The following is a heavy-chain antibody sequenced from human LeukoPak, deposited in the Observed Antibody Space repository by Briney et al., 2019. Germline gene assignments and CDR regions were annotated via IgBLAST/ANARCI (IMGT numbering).Heavy chain of an antibody. J-gene: IGHJ3*02. CDR1: GGSISSYY. D-gene: IGHD3-10*01. CDR2: IYYSGST. CDR3: ALAGEYDAFDI. Sequence: SETLSLTCTVSGGSISSYYWSWIRQPPGKGLEWIGYIYYSGSTNYNPSPKSRVTISVDTSKNQFSLKLSSVTAADTAVYYCALAGEYDAFDIWGQGTMVTVSS. V-gene: IGHV4-59*01.